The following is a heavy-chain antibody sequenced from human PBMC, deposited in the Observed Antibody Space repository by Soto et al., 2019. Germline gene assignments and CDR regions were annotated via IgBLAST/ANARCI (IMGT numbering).Heavy chain of an antibody. CDR3: TRQGSSWSFDY. V-gene: IGHV3-73*02. Sequence: VQLVESGGGLVQPGGSLKLSCAASGFTFSGSAMHWVRQASGKGLEWVGRIRSKANSYATAYAASVKGRFTISRDDSKNTAYLQMNSLKTEDTAVYYCTRQGSSWSFDYWGQGTLVTVSS. D-gene: IGHD6-13*01. CDR1: GFTFSGSA. CDR2: IRSKANSYAT. J-gene: IGHJ4*02.